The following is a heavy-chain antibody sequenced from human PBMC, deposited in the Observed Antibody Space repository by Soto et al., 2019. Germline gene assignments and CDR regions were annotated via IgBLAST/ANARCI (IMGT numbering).Heavy chain of an antibody. CDR3: ARDGGPYYDFWSGYYGSYFDY. J-gene: IGHJ4*02. CDR1: GYTFTSYA. V-gene: IGHV1-3*01. Sequence: ASVKVSCKASGYTFTSYAMHWVRQAPRQRLEWMGWINAGNGNTKYSQKFQGRVTITRDTSASTAYMELSSLRSEDTAVYYCARDGGPYYDFWSGYYGSYFDYWGQRTLVTVSS. D-gene: IGHD3-3*01. CDR2: INAGNGNT.